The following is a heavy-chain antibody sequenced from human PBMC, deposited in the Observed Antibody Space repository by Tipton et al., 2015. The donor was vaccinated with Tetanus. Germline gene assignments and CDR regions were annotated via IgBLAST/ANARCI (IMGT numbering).Heavy chain of an antibody. V-gene: IGHV4-39*01. J-gene: IGHJ4*02. Sequence: TLSLTCTVSGGSISSSSYYWGWIRQPPGKGLEWIGSIYYSGSTYYNPSLKSRVTISVDTSKNQFSLKLSSVTAADTAVYYCARAGVVTTFDYWGQGTLVTASS. D-gene: IGHD3-22*01. CDR2: IYYSGST. CDR1: GGSISSSSYY. CDR3: ARAGVVTTFDY.